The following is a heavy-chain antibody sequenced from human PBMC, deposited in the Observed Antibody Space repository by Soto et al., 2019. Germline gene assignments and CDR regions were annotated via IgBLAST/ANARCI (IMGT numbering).Heavy chain of an antibody. Sequence: EVQLVESGGGLVQPGESLRLSCAASGFTFSSYWMTWVRQAPGKGLEWVANIKQDGGEKYYLDSVKGRFTISRDNAKKSLYLQMNSLRIEDTAVYYCARETCFLLSLRYCNDTTCPEDYWGQGALVTVSS. CDR1: GFTFSSYW. CDR3: ARETCFLLSLRYCNDTTCPEDY. V-gene: IGHV3-7*01. J-gene: IGHJ4*02. D-gene: IGHD2-8*02. CDR2: IKQDGGEK.